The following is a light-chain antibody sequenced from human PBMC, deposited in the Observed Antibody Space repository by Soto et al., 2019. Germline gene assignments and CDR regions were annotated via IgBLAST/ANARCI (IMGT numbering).Light chain of an antibody. J-gene: IGKJ5*01. V-gene: IGKV3-15*01. CDR2: GAS. CDR1: QRISN. Sequence: VLTQSPATLSVSLVQRATLSCRASQRISNLAWYQHKPGQPPRLLIYGASTRATGIPVRFSGSGSGTDFTLTISSLQLEDIATYYCQQSHSTPPTFGQGTRLAIK. CDR3: QQSHSTPPT.